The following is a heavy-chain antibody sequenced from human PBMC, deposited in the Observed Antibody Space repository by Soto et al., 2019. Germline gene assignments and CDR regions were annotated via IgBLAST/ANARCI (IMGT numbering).Heavy chain of an antibody. CDR1: GFTVSSNY. J-gene: IGHJ4*02. CDR3: ARQFGGLFDY. D-gene: IGHD3-3*01. Sequence: XGSLRLSCSASGFTVSSNYMNWVRQAPGKGLEWVSVMYSGGSTYYADSVKGRFTISRDNSKNTLFLQMNSLRAEDTAMYYCARQFGGLFDYWGQGTLVTVSS. V-gene: IGHV3-53*01. CDR2: MYSGGST.